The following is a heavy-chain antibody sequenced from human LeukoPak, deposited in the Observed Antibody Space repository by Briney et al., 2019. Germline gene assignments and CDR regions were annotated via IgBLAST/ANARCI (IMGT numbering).Heavy chain of an antibody. CDR1: GFTFDNKA. CDR3: AGDASNTWYGWFDP. CDR2: ISYDATTK. Sequence: PGGSLRLSFVASGFTFDNKAFTWVRQAPGKGREWVAVISYDATTKHYADSVKGRFTISRDDSKNMVFLQMNSLTGDDTAVYYCAGDASNTWYGWFDPWGQGTLVAVSS. J-gene: IGHJ5*02. V-gene: IGHV3-30*04. D-gene: IGHD6-13*01.